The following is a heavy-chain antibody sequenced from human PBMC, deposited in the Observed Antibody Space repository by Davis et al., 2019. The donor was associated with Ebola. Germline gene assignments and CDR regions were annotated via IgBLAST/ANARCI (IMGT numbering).Heavy chain of an antibody. CDR2: ISSSGSTI. CDR3: ARGLYWPNYYYYGMDV. J-gene: IGHJ6*02. CDR1: GGSISGDY. D-gene: IGHD2-8*02. Sequence: PSETLSLTCTVSGGSISGDYMSWIRQAPGKGLEWVSYISSSGSTIYYADSVKGRFTISRDNAKNSLYLQMNSLRAEDTAVYYCARGLYWPNYYYYGMDVWGQGTTVTVSS. V-gene: IGHV3-11*01.